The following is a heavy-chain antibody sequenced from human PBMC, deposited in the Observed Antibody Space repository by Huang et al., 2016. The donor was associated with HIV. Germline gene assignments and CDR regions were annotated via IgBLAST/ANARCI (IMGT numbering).Heavy chain of an antibody. Sequence: EVQLLQSGIEVKKPGESLKISCKASGFSFTSYWIGWVRQMPGKGLEWMGVIYPGDSNTRYSPSVQGQVTISAEKSIKTAYVQWSSLKASDTAVYYCASRRTAPESYYIDVWGKGTTVIVSS. CDR2: IYPGDSNT. D-gene: IGHD2-21*02. CDR3: ASRRTAPESYYIDV. CDR1: GFSFTSYW. V-gene: IGHV5-51*03. J-gene: IGHJ6*03.